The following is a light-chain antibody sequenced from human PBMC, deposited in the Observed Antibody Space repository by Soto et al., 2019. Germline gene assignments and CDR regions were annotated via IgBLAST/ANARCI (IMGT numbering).Light chain of an antibody. CDR1: QGISNS. CDR3: LQYNSYPFT. Sequence: DIQMTQSPSAMSASLGDRVTITCRASQGISNSLAWFQQKPGRVPKRLIYGASTLQSWAPSRFSGSASGAAFTLTISSLQPEDFANYYCLQYNSYPFTFGGGTKVEIK. J-gene: IGKJ4*01. CDR2: GAS. V-gene: IGKV1-17*03.